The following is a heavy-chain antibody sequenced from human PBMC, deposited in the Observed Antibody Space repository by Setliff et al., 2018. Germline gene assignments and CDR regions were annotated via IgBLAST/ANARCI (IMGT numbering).Heavy chain of an antibody. J-gene: IGHJ5*02. Sequence: TLSLTCTVSGASITTSNSYWGWIRQPPGKGLEWIAHIYYSGNTFYNPSLGSRLTISGDTSKNQFSLKLTSVTAADTAVYYCARAPQYSNFWYALSWFDPWGQGTLVTVSS. CDR3: ARAPQYSNFWYALSWFDP. CDR1: GASITTSNSY. V-gene: IGHV4-39*01. CDR2: IYYSGNT. D-gene: IGHD3-3*01.